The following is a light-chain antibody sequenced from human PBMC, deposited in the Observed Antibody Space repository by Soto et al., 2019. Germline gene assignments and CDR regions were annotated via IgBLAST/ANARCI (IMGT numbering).Light chain of an antibody. Sequence: DIPMTQSPSSLTASVGDRVTITCRTSQSISSYLNWYQQKPGKVPKLLIYAASSLQSGVPSRFSGSGSGTDFTLTISSLQPEDFAAYYCQQSYNTPRTFGQGTKVDI. J-gene: IGKJ1*01. CDR1: QSISSY. CDR2: AAS. CDR3: QQSYNTPRT. V-gene: IGKV1-39*01.